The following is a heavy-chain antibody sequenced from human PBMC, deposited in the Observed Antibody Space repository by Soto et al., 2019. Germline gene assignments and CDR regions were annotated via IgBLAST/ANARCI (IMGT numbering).Heavy chain of an antibody. CDR2: IYYSGST. V-gene: IGHV4-59*01. Sequence: QVQLQESGPGLVKPSETLSLTCTVSGGSISSYYWSWIRQPPGKGLEWIGYIYYSGSTNYNPSLTSRVTISVDTSKNQFSLKLSSVTAADTAVYYCARGTVVTPDAFDIWGQGTMVTVSS. D-gene: IGHD2-21*02. J-gene: IGHJ3*02. CDR1: GGSISSYY. CDR3: ARGTVVTPDAFDI.